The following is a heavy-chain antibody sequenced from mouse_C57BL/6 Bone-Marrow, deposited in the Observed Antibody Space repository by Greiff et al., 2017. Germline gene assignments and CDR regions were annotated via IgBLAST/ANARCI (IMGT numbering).Heavy chain of an antibody. CDR3: TREGIYYYGSSYWYFDV. CDR2: IYPGNSDT. J-gene: IGHJ1*03. Sequence: EVQLQQSGTVLARPGASVKMSCKTSGYTFTSYWMHWVKQRPGQGLEWIGAIYPGNSDTSYNQKFKGKAKPTAVTSASTAYMELSSLTNEDSAVYYCTREGIYYYGSSYWYFDVWGTGTTVTVSS. V-gene: IGHV1-5*01. D-gene: IGHD1-1*01. CDR1: GYTFTSYW.